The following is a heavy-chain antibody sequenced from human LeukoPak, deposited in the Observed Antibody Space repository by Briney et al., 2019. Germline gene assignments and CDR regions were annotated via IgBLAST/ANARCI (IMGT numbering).Heavy chain of an antibody. J-gene: IGHJ4*02. Sequence: GGSLRLSCAASGFTFSSYAMSWVRQAPGKGLEWVSAISGSGGSTYYADSVKGRFTISRDNSKDTLYLQMNSLRAEDTAVYYCAKDHGYNPGYFDYWGQGTLVTVSS. D-gene: IGHD5-24*01. CDR2: ISGSGGST. V-gene: IGHV3-23*01. CDR3: AKDHGYNPGYFDY. CDR1: GFTFSSYA.